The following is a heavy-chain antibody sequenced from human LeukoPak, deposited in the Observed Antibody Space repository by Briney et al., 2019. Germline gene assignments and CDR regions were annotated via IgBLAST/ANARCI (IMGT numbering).Heavy chain of an antibody. D-gene: IGHD6-13*01. CDR3: ATKYSSSSTPEYYYYGMDV. Sequence: GESLKISCKGSGYSFTSYWIGWVRQMPGKGLEWMGIIYPGDSDTRYSPSFQGQVTISADKSISTAYLQWSSLKASDTAMYYCATKYSSSSTPEYYYYGMDVWGQGTTVTVSS. CDR1: GYSFTSYW. CDR2: IYPGDSDT. V-gene: IGHV5-51*01. J-gene: IGHJ6*02.